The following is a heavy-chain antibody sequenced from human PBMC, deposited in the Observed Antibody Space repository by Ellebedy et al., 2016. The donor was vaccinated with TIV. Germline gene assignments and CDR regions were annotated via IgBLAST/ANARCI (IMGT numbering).Heavy chain of an antibody. V-gene: IGHV5-51*01. CDR2: IYPGDSNT. J-gene: IGHJ4*02. CDR3: ARYRSIAAGDFDY. D-gene: IGHD6-13*01. CDR1: GYSFTSYW. Sequence: GESLKISCKGSGYSFTSYWIGWVRQMPGKGLEWMGIIYPGDSNTRYSPSFQGQVTISADKSISTAYLQWSSLKASDAAMYYCARYRSIAAGDFDYWGQGTLVTVSS.